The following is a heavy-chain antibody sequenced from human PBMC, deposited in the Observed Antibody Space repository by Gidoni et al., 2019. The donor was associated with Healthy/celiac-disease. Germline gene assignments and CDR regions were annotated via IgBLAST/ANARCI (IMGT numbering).Heavy chain of an antibody. CDR2: ISSSSSYI. V-gene: IGHV3-21*01. Sequence: EVQLVESGGGLVKPGGSLRLSCAASGFTFSSYSMNWVRQAPGKGLEWVSSISSSSSYIYYADSVKGRFTISRDNAKNSLYLQMNSLRAEDTAVYYCARDTTGYSSGWYPSAFDIWGQGTMVTVSS. D-gene: IGHD6-19*01. CDR3: ARDTTGYSSGWYPSAFDI. CDR1: GFTFSSYS. J-gene: IGHJ3*02.